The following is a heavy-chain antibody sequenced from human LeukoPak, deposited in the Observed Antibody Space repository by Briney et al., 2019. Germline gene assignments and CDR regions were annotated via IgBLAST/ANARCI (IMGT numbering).Heavy chain of an antibody. CDR3: ASALKRGSAGTLIGH. CDR1: GYSFTSHD. D-gene: IGHD6-13*01. V-gene: IGHV1-8*01. CDR2: MNPNSGNT. J-gene: IGHJ4*02. Sequence: ASVKVSRKASGYSFTSHDINWVRQAPGQGLEWMGWMNPNSGNTGYAQKFQDRVTMTRNTSISTAYLELSSLGSEDTAMYYCASALKRGSAGTLIGHWGQGTLVTVSS.